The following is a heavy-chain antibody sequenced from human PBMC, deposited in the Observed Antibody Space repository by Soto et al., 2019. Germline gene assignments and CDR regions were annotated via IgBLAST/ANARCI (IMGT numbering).Heavy chain of an antibody. CDR2: INTGNGNT. CDR3: ARDREYCDILNGIDY. D-gene: IGHD3-9*01. CDR1: GYTFTNYA. Sequence: ASVKVYCKASGYTFTNYAMHWVRQPPGQKLEWMGWINTGNGNTKYSQKFQGRVTFTRDIFASTAYMELSGLRSEDTAVYYCARDREYCDILNGIDYWGQGTLVTVSS. J-gene: IGHJ4*02. V-gene: IGHV1-3*04.